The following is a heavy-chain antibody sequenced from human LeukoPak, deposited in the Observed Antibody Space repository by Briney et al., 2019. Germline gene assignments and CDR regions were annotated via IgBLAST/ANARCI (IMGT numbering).Heavy chain of an antibody. Sequence: GGSLRLSCAASGFTFSSYVMSWVRQAPGKGLEWVSAISGSGGSTYYVDSVKGRFTISRDNSKNTLYLQMNSLRAEDTAVYYCAKGRGYSYSLIDYWGQGTLVTVSS. CDR1: GFTFSSYV. CDR3: AKGRGYSYSLIDY. V-gene: IGHV3-23*01. D-gene: IGHD5-18*01. J-gene: IGHJ4*02. CDR2: ISGSGGST.